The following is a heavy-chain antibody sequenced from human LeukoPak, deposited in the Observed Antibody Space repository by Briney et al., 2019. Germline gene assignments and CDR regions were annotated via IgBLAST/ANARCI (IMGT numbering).Heavy chain of an antibody. D-gene: IGHD3-22*01. V-gene: IGHV5-51*01. CDR1: KYSFTSYC. CDR2: IYPGDSET. Sequence: GESLEISCKSSKYSFTSYCVAWVRQMPGKGLEWMGIIYPGDSETRYSPSFQGQVTISADKSISTAYLQWSSLKASDTGMYYCARHNVSYYDSSGYHDAFDIWGQGTMVTVSS. CDR3: ARHNVSYYDSSGYHDAFDI. J-gene: IGHJ3*02.